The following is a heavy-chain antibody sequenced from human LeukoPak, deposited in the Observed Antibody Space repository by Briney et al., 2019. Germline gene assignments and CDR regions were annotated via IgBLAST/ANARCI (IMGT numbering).Heavy chain of an antibody. J-gene: IGHJ4*02. CDR2: ISYDGSNK. Sequence: PGGSLRLSCAASGFTFSSYGMHWVRQAPGKGLEWVAVISYDGSNKYYADSVKGRFTISRDNSKNTLYLQMNSLRAEDTAVYYCARRPDTYSSSPDYWGQGTLVTVSS. V-gene: IGHV3-30*19. CDR1: GFTFSSYG. CDR3: ARRPDTYSSSPDY. D-gene: IGHD6-6*01.